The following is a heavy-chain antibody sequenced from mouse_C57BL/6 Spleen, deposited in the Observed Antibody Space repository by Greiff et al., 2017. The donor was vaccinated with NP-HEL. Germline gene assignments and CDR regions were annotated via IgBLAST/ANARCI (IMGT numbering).Heavy chain of an antibody. CDR2: IWSGGST. D-gene: IGHD2-4*01. J-gene: IGHJ1*03. CDR1: GFSLTSYG. CDR3: ARHDYDWYFDV. Sequence: VQLQESGPGLVQPSQSLSITCTVSGFSLTSYGVHWVRQSPGKGLEWLGVIWSGGSTDYNAAFISRLSISKDNSKSQVFFKMNSLQADDTAIYYCARHDYDWYFDVWGTGTTVTVSS. V-gene: IGHV2-2*01.